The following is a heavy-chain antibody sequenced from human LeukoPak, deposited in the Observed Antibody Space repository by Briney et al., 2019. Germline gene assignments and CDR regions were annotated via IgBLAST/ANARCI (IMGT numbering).Heavy chain of an antibody. CDR2: IYPGDSDT. V-gene: IGHV5-51*01. CDR1: GYSFTSYW. J-gene: IGHJ6*03. Sequence: HGESLKISCKGSGYSFTSYWIGWVRQMPGKGLEWMGIIYPGDSDTRYSPSFQGQVTISADKSISTAYLQWSSLKASDTAMYYCARGPRATLYYYYYMDVWGKGTTVTVSS. D-gene: IGHD5-24*01. CDR3: ARGPRATLYYYYYMDV.